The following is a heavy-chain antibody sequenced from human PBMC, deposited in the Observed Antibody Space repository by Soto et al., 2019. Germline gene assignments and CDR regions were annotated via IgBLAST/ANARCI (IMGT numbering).Heavy chain of an antibody. CDR1: GFTFSSSA. V-gene: IGHV3-23*01. CDR3: AKKRVAGSLPRDFDY. D-gene: IGHD6-19*01. CDR2: ISTDGGTT. Sequence: PGGSLRLSCATSGFTFSSSAMTWVRQAPGKGLEWVSVISTDGGTTSYADCVKGRFTISRDNSKNTLYLQMNSLRAEDTAIYYCAKKRVAGSLPRDFDYWGQGTLVTVSS. J-gene: IGHJ4*02.